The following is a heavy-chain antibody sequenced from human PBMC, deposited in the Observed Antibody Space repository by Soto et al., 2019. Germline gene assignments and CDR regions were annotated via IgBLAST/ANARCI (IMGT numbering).Heavy chain of an antibody. D-gene: IGHD6-13*01. CDR2: ISAYNGNT. J-gene: IGHJ6*02. Sequence: ASVKVSCKASGYTFTIYGITWVRQATGQGLERMVWISAYNGNTNYAQKRQGRFTMTTDTSTSTAYMELRSLRSDDTAVYYCARRSDSSSWYDPYYYYYYGMDVWRQGTTVTVSS. V-gene: IGHV1-18*04. CDR3: ARRSDSSSWYDPYYYYYYGMDV. CDR1: GYTFTIYG.